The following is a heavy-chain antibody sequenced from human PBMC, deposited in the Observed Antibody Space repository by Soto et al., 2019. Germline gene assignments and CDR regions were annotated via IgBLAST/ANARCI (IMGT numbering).Heavy chain of an antibody. Sequence: SLRLSCEASGFTLRNYAMTCVRQAPGKGLEWVSLISANDVGTYYAESVKTRFTISTDQSRNTVYLQMDSLRADDTAIYYCAKAKNDYNWDNRPPFDYWGQGTLVTVSS. CDR2: ISANDVGT. CDR1: GFTLRNYA. D-gene: IGHD1-20*01. V-gene: IGHV3-23*01. J-gene: IGHJ4*02. CDR3: AKAKNDYNWDNRPPFDY.